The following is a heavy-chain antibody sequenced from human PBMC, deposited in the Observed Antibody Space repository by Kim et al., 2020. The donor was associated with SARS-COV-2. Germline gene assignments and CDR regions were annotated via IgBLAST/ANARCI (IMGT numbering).Heavy chain of an antibody. CDR2: ISYDGSNK. CDR1: GFTFSSYA. V-gene: IGHV3-30-3*01. CDR3: ARDLGATIKGGNFDY. Sequence: GGSLRLSCAASGFTFSSYAMHWVRQAPGKGLEWVAVISYDGSNKYYADSVKGRFTISRDNSKNTLYLQMNSLRAEDTSVYYCARDLGATIKGGNFDYWG. D-gene: IGHD5-12*01. J-gene: IGHJ4*01.